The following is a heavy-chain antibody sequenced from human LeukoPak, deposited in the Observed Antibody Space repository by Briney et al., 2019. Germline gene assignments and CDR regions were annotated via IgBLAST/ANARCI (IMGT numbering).Heavy chain of an antibody. CDR1: GGSFSGYY. J-gene: IGHJ4*02. V-gene: IGHV4-34*01. Sequence: SETLSLTCAVYGGSFSGYYWSWLRQPPGKGLEWIGEINHSGSTNYNPSLKSRVTISVNTSKNQFSLKLSSVTAADTAVYYCARSSSGWFLDYWGQGTLVTVSS. D-gene: IGHD6-19*01. CDR2: INHSGST. CDR3: ARSSSGWFLDY.